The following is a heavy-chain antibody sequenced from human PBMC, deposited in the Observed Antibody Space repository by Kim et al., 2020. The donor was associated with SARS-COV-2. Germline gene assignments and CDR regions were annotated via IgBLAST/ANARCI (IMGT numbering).Heavy chain of an antibody. CDR1: GGSFSGYY. J-gene: IGHJ5*02. CDR2: INHSGST. V-gene: IGHV4-34*01. D-gene: IGHD3-22*01. CDR3: ARGGYYYDSSGYYL. Sequence: SETLSLTCAVYGGSFSGYYWSWIRQPPGKGLEWIGEINHSGSTNYNPSLKSRVTISVDTSKNQFSLKLSSVTAADTAVYYCARGGYYYDSSGYYLWGQRT.